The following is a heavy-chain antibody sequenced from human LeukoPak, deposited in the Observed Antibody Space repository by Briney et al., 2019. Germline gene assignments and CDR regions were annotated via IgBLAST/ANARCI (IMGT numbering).Heavy chain of an antibody. Sequence: PGRSLRLSCAASGFTFSSYAMHWVRQAPGKGLEWVAVIPYDGSNKYYADSVKGRFTISRDNSKNTLYLQMNSLRAEDTAVYYCARDGSSSWYYFDYWGQGTLVTVSS. J-gene: IGHJ4*02. CDR3: ARDGSSSWYYFDY. V-gene: IGHV3-30*01. D-gene: IGHD6-13*01. CDR2: IPYDGSNK. CDR1: GFTFSSYA.